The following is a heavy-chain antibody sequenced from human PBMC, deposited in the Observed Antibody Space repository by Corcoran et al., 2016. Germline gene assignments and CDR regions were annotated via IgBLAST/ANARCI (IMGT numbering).Heavy chain of an antibody. V-gene: IGHV1-2*02. Sequence: QVQLVQSGAEVKKPGASVKVSCQASGYTFTGYYIHWVRQAPGQGLEWMGWINPNSGGTNYGQKFQGRVTMTRDTSISTDYMELSRLTSDDTALYYCARETPRDGGHEVDSWGQGTLVTVSS. J-gene: IGHJ4*02. CDR3: ARETPRDGGHEVDS. CDR1: GYTFTGYY. CDR2: INPNSGGT.